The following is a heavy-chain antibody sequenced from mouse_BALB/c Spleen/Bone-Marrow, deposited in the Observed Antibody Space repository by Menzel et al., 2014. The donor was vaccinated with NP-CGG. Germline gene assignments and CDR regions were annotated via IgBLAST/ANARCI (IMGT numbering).Heavy chain of an antibody. CDR1: GLTFTDYY. Sequence: EVQVVESGGGLVQPGGSLRLSCTTSGLTFTDYYMSWVRQPPGKALEWLAFIRNKAYGYTTEYSASVRGRFTISRDNSQSILYPQMNTLRAEDSATYYCARFPMDYWGQGTSVTVSS. CDR3: ARFPMDY. J-gene: IGHJ4*01. CDR2: IRNKAYGYTT. V-gene: IGHV7-3*02.